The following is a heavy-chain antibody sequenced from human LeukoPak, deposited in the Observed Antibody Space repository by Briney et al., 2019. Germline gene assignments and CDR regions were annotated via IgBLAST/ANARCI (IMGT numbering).Heavy chain of an antibody. J-gene: IGHJ5*02. CDR1: GGSISSYY. CDR3: AREGQDSYYDFWSGYSNWFDP. CDR2: IYTSGST. V-gene: IGHV4-4*07. Sequence: SETLSLTCTVSGGSISSYYWSWIRQPAGKGLEWIGRIYTSGSTNYNPSLKSRVTISVDTSKNQFSLKLSSVTAADTAVYYCAREGQDSYYDFWSGYSNWFDPWGQGTLVTVSS. D-gene: IGHD3-3*01.